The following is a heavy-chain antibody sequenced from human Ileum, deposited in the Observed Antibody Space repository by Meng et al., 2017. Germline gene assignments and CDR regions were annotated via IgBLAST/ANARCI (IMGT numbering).Heavy chain of an antibody. V-gene: IGHV3-23*01. Sequence: GESLKISCAASGFTFSNYAMSWVRQAPGKGLEWVSHISGSAGSTQYTDSVKGRFTISRDNSNNMLYLHMNSLRAEDTAVYYCAKGTITPPGTGWGYYCDYWGRGTLVTVSS. CDR3: AKGTITPPGTGWGYYCDY. CDR2: ISGSAGST. CDR1: GFTFSNYA. D-gene: IGHD1-1*01. J-gene: IGHJ4*02.